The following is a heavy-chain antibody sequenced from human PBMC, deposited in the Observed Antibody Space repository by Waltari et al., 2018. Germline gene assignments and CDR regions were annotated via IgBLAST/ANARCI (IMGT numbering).Heavy chain of an antibody. V-gene: IGHV3-74*01. J-gene: IGHJ3*01. CDR2: INSDGSGT. D-gene: IGHD1-7*01. CDR1: GFTFSSYC. Sequence: EVQLVESGGGLVQPGGSLRVSCPASGFTFSSYCLHWVRQVQGKGLVWVSRINSDGSGTSYADSAKGRFTISRDNAKNTLFLQMNSLRGEDTAVYYCASGNSHAFDLWGQGTMVTVSS. CDR3: ASGNSHAFDL.